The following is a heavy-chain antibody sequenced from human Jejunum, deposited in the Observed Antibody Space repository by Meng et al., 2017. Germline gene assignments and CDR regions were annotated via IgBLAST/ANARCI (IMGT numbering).Heavy chain of an antibody. V-gene: IGHV7-4-1*02. Sequence: QVQLVQSGSELKTPGASVKVSCRAFGNTFTSYGLSWVRQAPGQGLEWMGWINTNTGNPTYAQGFTGRFVFSLDTSVSTAYLQINSLKAEDTAVYYCARGTQSENWGQGTLVTVSS. CDR1: GNTFTSYG. CDR3: ARGTQSEN. CDR2: INTNTGNP. J-gene: IGHJ4*02.